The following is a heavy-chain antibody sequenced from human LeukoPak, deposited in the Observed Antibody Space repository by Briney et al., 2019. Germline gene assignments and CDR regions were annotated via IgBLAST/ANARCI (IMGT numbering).Heavy chain of an antibody. V-gene: IGHV1-46*01. Sequence: GASVKVSCKASGYTFTSYYMHWVRQAPGQGLEWMGIINPSGGSTSYAQKSQGRVTMTRDTSTSTVYMELSSLRSEDTAVYYCASDPPYSGYEGSFDYWGQGTLVTVSS. D-gene: IGHD5-12*01. CDR1: GYTFTSYY. J-gene: IGHJ4*02. CDR3: ASDPPYSGYEGSFDY. CDR2: INPSGGST.